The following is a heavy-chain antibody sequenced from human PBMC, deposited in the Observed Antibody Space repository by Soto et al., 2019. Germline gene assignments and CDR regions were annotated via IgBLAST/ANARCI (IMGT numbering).Heavy chain of an antibody. V-gene: IGHV3-74*01. D-gene: IGHD3-16*01. CDR3: ARAELGSYGY. J-gene: IGHJ4*02. CDR2: INSDGSST. CDR1: GFTFSTYW. Sequence: EVQLVESGGGLVQPGGSLRLSCVASGFTFSTYWMHWVRQAPGKGLVWVSRINSDGSSTNYADSVKGRFTISRDNAKNTLYLQMNSLRAEDTAVYYCARAELGSYGYWGQGTLVTVSS.